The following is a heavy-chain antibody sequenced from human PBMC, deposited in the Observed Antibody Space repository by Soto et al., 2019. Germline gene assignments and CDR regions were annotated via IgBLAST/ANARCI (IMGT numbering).Heavy chain of an antibody. V-gene: IGHV4-4*02. Sequence: QVQLQESGPGLVKPSETLSLTCTVSGAPITTTKWWAWVRMPPGKGLEWIGELSRGDERSSNPSLEGRFTMSLDKSNNHFSLKLTSVTAAVTAIYSCATQTISSPWGVWGRGTSVTVYS. CDR3: ATQTISSPWGV. D-gene: IGHD3-16*01. J-gene: IGHJ6*02. CDR2: LSRGDER. CDR1: GAPITTTKW.